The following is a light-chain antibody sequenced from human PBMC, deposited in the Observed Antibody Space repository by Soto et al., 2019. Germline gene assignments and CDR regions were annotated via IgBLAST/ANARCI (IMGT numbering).Light chain of an antibody. CDR2: DAS. V-gene: IGKV1-5*01. Sequence: DIQLTQSPSTLSASVGDRVTLTCRAAQSLNSRLAWYQHRPGKAPRLLIYDASTLESGVPSRFSGSGSGTEFTLTINILPPDDLATYSRQQYKSYSTFGRGTKVDIK. CDR1: QSLNSR. J-gene: IGKJ1*01. CDR3: QQYKSYST.